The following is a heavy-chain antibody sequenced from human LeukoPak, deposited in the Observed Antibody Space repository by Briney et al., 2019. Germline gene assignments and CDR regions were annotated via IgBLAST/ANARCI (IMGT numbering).Heavy chain of an antibody. CDR3: ARIPYGEDNFLFDY. Sequence: GESLKISCQVSGYSFTNYWIGWVRQMPGKGLEWMGSIDPGDSDTRYSPSFQGQVTISADKSISTAYLQWSSLKASDTAMYYCARIPYGEDNFLFDYWGQGTLVTVSS. V-gene: IGHV5-51*01. CDR1: GYSFTNYW. J-gene: IGHJ4*02. D-gene: IGHD4-17*01. CDR2: IDPGDSDT.